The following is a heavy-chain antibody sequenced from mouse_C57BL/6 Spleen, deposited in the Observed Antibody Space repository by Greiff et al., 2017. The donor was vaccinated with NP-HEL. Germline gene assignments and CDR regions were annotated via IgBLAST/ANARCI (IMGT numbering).Heavy chain of an antibody. CDR2: INPNNGGT. CDR1: GYTFTDYY. J-gene: IGHJ4*01. Sequence: EVQLQQSGPELVKPGASVKISCKASGYTFTDYYMNWVKQSPGKSLEWIGDINPNNGGTSYNQKFKGKATLTVDKSSSTAYMELRSLTSEDSAVYYCARYAYDYDGYAMDYWGQGTSVTVSS. D-gene: IGHD2-4*01. V-gene: IGHV1-26*01. CDR3: ARYAYDYDGYAMDY.